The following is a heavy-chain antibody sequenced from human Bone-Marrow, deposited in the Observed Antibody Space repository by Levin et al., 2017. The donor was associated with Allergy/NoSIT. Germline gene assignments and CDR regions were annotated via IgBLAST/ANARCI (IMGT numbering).Heavy chain of an antibody. J-gene: IGHJ4*02. CDR2: IYGGDT. V-gene: IGHV3-9*01. CDR1: GFPFHVYA. CDR3: AKALLTGWSLEF. Sequence: GGSLRLSCAASGFPFHVYAMHWVRQAPGKGLEWVSRIYGGDTAYADSVKGRFTISTDNTMNSLFLQMNSLTPEDTAIYYCAKALLTGWSLEFWGQGAQVTVSS. D-gene: IGHD6-19*01.